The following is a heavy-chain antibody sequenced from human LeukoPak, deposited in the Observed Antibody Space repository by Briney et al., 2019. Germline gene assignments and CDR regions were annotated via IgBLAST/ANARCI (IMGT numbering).Heavy chain of an antibody. Sequence: SETLSLTCAVYGGSFSDYNWNWVRQPPGKGLEWIGEINHSGATNYNPSLKSRLTMSVDTSKNHFSLTLSSPTAADTAIYFCARVDCGGDCFVRRTPRFDPWGQGTQVTVSS. J-gene: IGHJ5*02. V-gene: IGHV4-34*01. CDR3: ARVDCGGDCFVRRTPRFDP. CDR2: INHSGAT. D-gene: IGHD2-21*02. CDR1: GGSFSDYN.